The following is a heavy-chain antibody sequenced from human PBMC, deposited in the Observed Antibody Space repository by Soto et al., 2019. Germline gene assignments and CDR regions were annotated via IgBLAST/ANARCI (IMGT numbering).Heavy chain of an antibody. CDR3: ARHYGGNSGTHYYYYGMDV. CDR2: IDPSDSYT. D-gene: IGHD4-17*01. J-gene: IGHJ6*02. CDR1: GYSFTSYW. V-gene: IGHV5-10-1*01. Sequence: PGESLKISCKGSGYSFTSYWISWVRQMPGKGLEWMGRIDPSDSYTNYSPSFQGHVTISADKSISTAYLQWSSLKASDTAMYYCARHYGGNSGTHYYYYGMDVWGPGTTVTAP.